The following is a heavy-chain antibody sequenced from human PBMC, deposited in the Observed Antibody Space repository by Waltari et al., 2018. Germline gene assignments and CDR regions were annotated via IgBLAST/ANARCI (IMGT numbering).Heavy chain of an antibody. Sequence: QVQLVQSGAEVKKPGASVKVSCKASGYTFTSYYMHWVRQAPGQGLERMGIINPSGGSTSYAQKFQGRVTMTRDTSTSTVYMELSSLRSEDTAVYYCAREDLGYYYMDVWGKGTTVTVSS. CDR2: INPSGGST. D-gene: IGHD3-16*01. V-gene: IGHV1-46*01. CDR1: GYTFTSYY. J-gene: IGHJ6*03. CDR3: AREDLGYYYMDV.